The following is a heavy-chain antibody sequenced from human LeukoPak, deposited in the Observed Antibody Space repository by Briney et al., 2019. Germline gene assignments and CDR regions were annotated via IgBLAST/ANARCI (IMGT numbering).Heavy chain of an antibody. D-gene: IGHD2-2*02. Sequence: SETLSLTCTVSGGSISSYYWSWIRQPAGKGLEWIGRIYTSGSTNYNPSLQSRVTMSVDTSKNQFSLKLSSVTAADTAVYYCARAGCSSTSCYRGYYYYYMDVWGKGTTVTVSS. CDR1: GGSISSYY. J-gene: IGHJ6*03. V-gene: IGHV4-4*07. CDR2: IYTSGST. CDR3: ARAGCSSTSCYRGYYYYYMDV.